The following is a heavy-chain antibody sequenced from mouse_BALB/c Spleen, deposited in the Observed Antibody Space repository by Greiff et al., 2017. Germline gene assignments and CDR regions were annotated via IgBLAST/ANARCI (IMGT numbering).Heavy chain of an antibody. D-gene: IGHD4-1*01. CDR1: GYSITSDYA. J-gene: IGHJ1*01. CDR2: ISYSGST. Sequence: DVQLQESGPGLVKPSQSLSLTCTVTGYSITSDYAWNWIRQFPGNKLEWMGYISYSGSTSYNPSLKSRISITRDTSKNQFFLQLNSVTTEDTATYYCARFINWEGGYFDVWGAGTTVTVSS. V-gene: IGHV3-2*02. CDR3: ARFINWEGGYFDV.